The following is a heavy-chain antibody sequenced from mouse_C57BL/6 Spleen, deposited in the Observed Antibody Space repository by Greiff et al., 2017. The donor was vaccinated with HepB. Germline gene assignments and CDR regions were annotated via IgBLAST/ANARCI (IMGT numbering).Heavy chain of an antibody. Sequence: VQLQQSGPELVKPGASVKISCKASGYTFTDYYMNWVKQSHGKSLEWIGDINPNNGGTSYNQKFKGKATLTVDKSSSTAYMELRSLTSEDSAVYSCARDYYGSSYSFDYCGQGTTLTVSS. J-gene: IGHJ2*01. CDR1: GYTFTDYY. CDR3: ARDYYGSSYSFDY. V-gene: IGHV1-26*01. D-gene: IGHD1-1*01. CDR2: INPNNGGT.